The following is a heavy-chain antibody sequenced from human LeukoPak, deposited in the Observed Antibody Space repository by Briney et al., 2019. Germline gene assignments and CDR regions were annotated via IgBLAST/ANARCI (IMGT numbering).Heavy chain of an antibody. D-gene: IGHD5-18*01. V-gene: IGHV3-9*01. CDR2: ISWNSGSI. Sequence: GRSLRLSCAASGFTFDDYAMHWVRQAPGKGLEWVSGISWNSGSIGYADSVKGRFTISRDNSKNTLYLQMNSLRAEDTAVYYCARGRNTGRQFYFDYWGQGTLVTVAS. CDR1: GFTFDDYA. J-gene: IGHJ4*02. CDR3: ARGRNTGRQFYFDY.